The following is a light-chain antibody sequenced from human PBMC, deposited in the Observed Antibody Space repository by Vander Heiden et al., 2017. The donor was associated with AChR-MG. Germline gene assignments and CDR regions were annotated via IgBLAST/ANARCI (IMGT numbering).Light chain of an antibody. CDR1: QGISNS. J-gene: IGKJ3*01. CDR3: QEYNSAPFT. CDR2: AAS. V-gene: IGKV1-27*01. Sequence: DIQMTQSPSSLSASVRDRVPITCRASQGISNSLAWYQQKPRKVPKLLIYAASTLQSGVPSRFSGSGSGTDFTLTISSLQPEDVATYYCQEYNSAPFTFGPGTKVDIK.